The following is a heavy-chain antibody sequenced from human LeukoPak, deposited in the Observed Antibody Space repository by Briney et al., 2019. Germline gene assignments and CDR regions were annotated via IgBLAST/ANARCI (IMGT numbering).Heavy chain of an antibody. CDR2: IYYSGST. CDR3: ARHVWTSSSSDY. J-gene: IGHJ4*02. Sequence: SETLSLTCTVSGGSISTSSYYWGWIRQPPGKGLEWIVSIYYSGSTYYSPSLKSRVTISVDTSKNQFSLKLSSVTAADTAMYYCARHVWTSSSSDYWGQGTLVTVSS. CDR1: GGSISTSSYY. D-gene: IGHD6-6*01. V-gene: IGHV4-39*01.